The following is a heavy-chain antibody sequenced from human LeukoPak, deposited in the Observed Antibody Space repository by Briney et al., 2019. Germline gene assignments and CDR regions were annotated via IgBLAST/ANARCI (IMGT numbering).Heavy chain of an antibody. CDR3: ARGQGEWFCSSTSCYTGCNWFDP. Sequence: PSETLSLTCAVYGGSFSGYYWSWIRQPPGKGLEWIGEINHSGSTNYNPSLKSRVTISVDTSKNQFSLKLSSVTAADTAVYYCARGQGEWFCSSTSCYTGCNWFDPWGQGTLVTVSS. CDR2: INHSGST. CDR1: GGSFSGYY. V-gene: IGHV4-34*01. J-gene: IGHJ5*02. D-gene: IGHD2-2*02.